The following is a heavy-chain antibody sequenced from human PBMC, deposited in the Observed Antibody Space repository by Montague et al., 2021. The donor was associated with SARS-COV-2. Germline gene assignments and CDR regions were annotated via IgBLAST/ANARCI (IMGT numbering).Heavy chain of an antibody. CDR2: INNGRSD. CDR3: ARGLMRVAVVDAAPRNAFDV. Sequence: SETLSLTCAVSGGSFSGFYWGWTRQPPGKGLEWLGEIGEINNGRSDTYKPSLKSRVTITLDPPKNQFYLQLTSLTAADTAVYFCARGLMRVAVVDAAPRNAFDVWGQGTRVTVSS. D-gene: IGHD2-15*01. V-gene: IGHV4-34*01. CDR1: GGSFSGFY. J-gene: IGHJ3*01.